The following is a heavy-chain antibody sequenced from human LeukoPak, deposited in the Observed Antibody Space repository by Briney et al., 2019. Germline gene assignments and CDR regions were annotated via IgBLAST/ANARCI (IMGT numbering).Heavy chain of an antibody. CDR2: IRYDGSNR. Sequence: GGSLRLSCAASGFTFRNYGMHWVRQAPGKGLEWVTFIRYDGSNRYYADSVKGRFTISRDNSKNTLYLQMNSLRAEDTAVYYCARQGRGVGDWLDYWGQGTLVTVSS. CDR3: ARQGRGVGDWLDY. D-gene: IGHD2-21*02. V-gene: IGHV3-30*02. J-gene: IGHJ4*02. CDR1: GFTFRNYG.